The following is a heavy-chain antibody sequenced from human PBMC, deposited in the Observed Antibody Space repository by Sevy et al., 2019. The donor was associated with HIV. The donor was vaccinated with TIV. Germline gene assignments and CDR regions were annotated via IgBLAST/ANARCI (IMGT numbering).Heavy chain of an antibody. Sequence: SETLSLTCTVSGGSISSSSYYWGWIRQPPGKGLEWIGSIYYSGSTYYNPSLKSRVTISVDTSKNQFSLKLSSVTAADTAVYYCARHSPPVAGTGGRYYFDYWGQGTLVTVSS. CDR3: ARHSPPVAGTGGRYYFDY. CDR2: IYYSGST. J-gene: IGHJ4*02. CDR1: GGSISSSSYY. V-gene: IGHV4-39*01. D-gene: IGHD6-19*01.